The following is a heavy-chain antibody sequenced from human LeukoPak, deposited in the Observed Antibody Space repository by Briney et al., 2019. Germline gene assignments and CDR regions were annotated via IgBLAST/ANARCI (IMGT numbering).Heavy chain of an antibody. V-gene: IGHV1-69*04. CDR2: IIPILGIA. CDR1: GGTFSSYA. Sequence: SVKVSCKASGGTFSSYAIGWVRQAPGQGLEWMGRIIPILGIANYAQKFQGRVTITADKSTSTAYMELSSLRSEDTAVYYCARVNDYYYYGMDVWGQGTTVTVSS. CDR3: ARVNDYYYYGMDV. J-gene: IGHJ6*02.